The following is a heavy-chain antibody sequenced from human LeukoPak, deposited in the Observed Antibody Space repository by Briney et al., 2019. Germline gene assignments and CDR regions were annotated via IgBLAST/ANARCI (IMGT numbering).Heavy chain of an antibody. D-gene: IGHD6-25*01. CDR3: ARGQRLAFDY. CDR2: ISSSGSTI. CDR1: GFTFSSYE. V-gene: IGHV3-48*03. Sequence: GGSLRLSCAASGFTFSSYEMNWVRQAPGKGLEWVSYISSSGSTIYYADSVKGRFTISRDNAKTSLYLQMNSLRDEDTAVYYCARGQRLAFDYWGQGTLVTVSS. J-gene: IGHJ4*02.